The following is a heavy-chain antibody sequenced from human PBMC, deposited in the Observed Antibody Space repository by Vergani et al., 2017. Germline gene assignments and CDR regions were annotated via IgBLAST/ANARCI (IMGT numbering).Heavy chain of an antibody. V-gene: IGHV3-20*04. Sequence: EVQLVESGGGVVRPGGSLRVSCKVSGFIFDEYGMSWVRQVPGKGLEWVAAIDWNGGSTYYADSVKGRFTLSRDNAKNSLYLQMNSLRAEDTAVYYCAREYSSTSGRAFDFWGQGTKVTVSS. J-gene: IGHJ3*01. CDR1: GFIFDEYG. D-gene: IGHD2-2*01. CDR3: AREYSSTSGRAFDF. CDR2: IDWNGGST.